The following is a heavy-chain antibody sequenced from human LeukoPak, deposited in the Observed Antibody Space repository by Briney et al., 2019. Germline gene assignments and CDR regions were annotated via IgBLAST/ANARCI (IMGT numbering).Heavy chain of an antibody. J-gene: IGHJ4*02. D-gene: IGHD6-19*01. Sequence: PSETLSLTCTISGYSISSGYYWGWIWQPPGKGLEWIGSIYHSGSTYYNPSLKSRVTISLDTSENQFSLKLSSVTAADTAVYYCARELYSSGWGYFDYWGQGTLVTVSS. CDR3: ARELYSSGWGYFDY. CDR1: GYSISSGYY. V-gene: IGHV4-38-2*02. CDR2: IYHSGST.